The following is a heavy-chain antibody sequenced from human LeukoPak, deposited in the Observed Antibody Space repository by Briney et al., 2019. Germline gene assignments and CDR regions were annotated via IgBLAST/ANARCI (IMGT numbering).Heavy chain of an antibody. Sequence: PGGSLRLSCAASGFTFSDYYMSWIRQAPGKGLEWVSYISSSGSTIYYADSVKGRFTISRDNAKNSLYLQMNSLRAEDTAVYYCARDDSSGYYNLNAFDIWGQGTMVTVSS. V-gene: IGHV3-11*04. D-gene: IGHD3-22*01. CDR1: GFTFSDYY. CDR3: ARDDSSGYYNLNAFDI. J-gene: IGHJ3*02. CDR2: ISSSGSTI.